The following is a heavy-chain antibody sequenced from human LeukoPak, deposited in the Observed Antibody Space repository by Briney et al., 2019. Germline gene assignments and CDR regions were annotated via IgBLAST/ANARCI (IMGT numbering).Heavy chain of an antibody. CDR1: GFTFGDYA. CDR2: IRSKAYGGTT. Sequence: GGSLRLSCTASGFTFGDYAMSWFRQAPGAGLECVGFIRSKAYGGTTEYAASVKGRFTISRDDSKSIAYLQMNSLKTEDTAVYYCTASSGWYYFDYWGQGTLVTVSS. D-gene: IGHD6-19*01. CDR3: TASSGWYYFDY. V-gene: IGHV3-49*03. J-gene: IGHJ4*02.